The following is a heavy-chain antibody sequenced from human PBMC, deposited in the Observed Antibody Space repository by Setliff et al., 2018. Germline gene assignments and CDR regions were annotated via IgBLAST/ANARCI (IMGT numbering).Heavy chain of an antibody. CDR2: ISPYSGES. Sequence: ASVKVSCKTSGFRFTSFGFSWVRQAPGQGLEWMGWISPYSGESNYAQKFQDRLTVTADTSTKTTYMELRSLTSDDTAVYYCAREGVDTRSSTDYRYYMDVWGKGTTVTV. CDR1: GFRFTSFG. D-gene: IGHD5-18*01. V-gene: IGHV1-18*01. J-gene: IGHJ6*03. CDR3: AREGVDTRSSTDYRYYMDV.